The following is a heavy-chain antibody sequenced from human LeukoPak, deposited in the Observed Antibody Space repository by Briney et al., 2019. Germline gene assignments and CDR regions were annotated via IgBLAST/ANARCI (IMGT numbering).Heavy chain of an antibody. V-gene: IGHV3-23*01. CDR3: AKVSSGDKDV. J-gene: IGHJ6*02. Sequence: GGSLRLSCAASGFTFSNYAMTWVRQAPGKGLEWVSAISDSGVSTYADSVKGRFTISRDNSKNTLYLQMNSLRAEDTAVYYCAKVSSGDKDVWGQGTTVTVSS. CDR2: ISDSGVST. CDR1: GFTFSNYA.